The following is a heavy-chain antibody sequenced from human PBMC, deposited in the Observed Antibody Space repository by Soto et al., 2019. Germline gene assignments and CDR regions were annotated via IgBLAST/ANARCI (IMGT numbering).Heavy chain of an antibody. D-gene: IGHD5-18*01. Sequence: ASVKVSCKASGYTFTSYYMHWVRQAPGQGLEWMGIINPSGGSTSYAQKFQGRVTMTRDTSTSTVYMELSSLRSEDTAVYYCAREYSYGETIYYYYGMDVWGQGTTVTVSS. V-gene: IGHV1-46*01. CDR2: INPSGGST. J-gene: IGHJ6*02. CDR1: GYTFTSYY. CDR3: AREYSYGETIYYYYGMDV.